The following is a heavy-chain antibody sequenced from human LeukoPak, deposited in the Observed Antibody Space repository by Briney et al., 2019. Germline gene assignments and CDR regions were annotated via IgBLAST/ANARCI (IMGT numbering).Heavy chain of an antibody. J-gene: IGHJ6*03. Sequence: SETLSLTCTVSGGSISSYYWSWIRQPPGKGLEWIGYIYYSGSTNYNPSLKSRVTISVDTSKNQFSLKLSSVTAADTAVYYCARSPSYDFWSGYRRYYYYMDVWGKGTTVTVSS. CDR3: ARSPSYDFWSGYRRYYYYMDV. D-gene: IGHD3-3*01. V-gene: IGHV4-59*01. CDR2: IYYSGST. CDR1: GGSISSYY.